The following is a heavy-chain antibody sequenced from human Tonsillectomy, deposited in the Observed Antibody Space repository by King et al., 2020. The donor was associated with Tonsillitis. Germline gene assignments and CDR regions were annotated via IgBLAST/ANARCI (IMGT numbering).Heavy chain of an antibody. D-gene: IGHD3-22*01. J-gene: IGHJ4*02. V-gene: IGHV3-30-3*01. CDR3: ASDYYDSSGYYYDDY. CDR1: GFTFSSGA. Sequence: QLVQSGGGVVQPGRSLRLSCAASGFTFSSGAMHWVRQAPGKGVEWGAVILYCGTKKYYADSVKGRFTTSRENSNNTLYLQMNSPRAEDTAVYYCASDYYDSSGYYYDDYWGQGTLVTVSS. CDR2: ILYCGTKK.